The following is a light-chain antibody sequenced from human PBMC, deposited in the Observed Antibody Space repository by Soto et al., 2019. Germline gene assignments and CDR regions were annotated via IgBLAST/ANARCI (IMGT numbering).Light chain of an antibody. CDR3: SSFTGSNYV. V-gene: IGLV2-14*01. Sequence: QSALTQPASVSGSPGQSITISCVGTSGDIGDYNYVSWYQQHPGKVPKVIIYDVSNRPSGVSYRFSGTKSGNTASLTLSGLQAEDEADYYCSSFTGSNYVFGTGTKVTVL. CDR1: SGDIGDYNY. CDR2: DVS. J-gene: IGLJ1*01.